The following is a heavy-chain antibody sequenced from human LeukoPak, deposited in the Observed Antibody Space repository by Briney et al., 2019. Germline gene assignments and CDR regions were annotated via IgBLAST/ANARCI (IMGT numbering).Heavy chain of an antibody. J-gene: IGHJ5*02. D-gene: IGHD3-22*01. CDR1: GFTFSSYA. CDR2: ISGSGGST. Sequence: GGSLRLSCAASGFTFSSYAMSWVRQAPGKGLEWVSAISGSGGSTYYADSVKGRFTISRDNSKNTLYLQMNSLRAEDTAVYYCAKVTTYYYDSSGYPTDHWGQGTLVTVSS. V-gene: IGHV3-23*01. CDR3: AKVTTYYYDSSGYPTDH.